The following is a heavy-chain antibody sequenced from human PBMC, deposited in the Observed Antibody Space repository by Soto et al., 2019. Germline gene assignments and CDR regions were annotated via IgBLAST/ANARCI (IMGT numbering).Heavy chain of an antibody. CDR3: GCGVGARGGSSGGPGYALDV. D-gene: IGHD3-22*01. Sequence: QVQLVQSGAAVRKPGSSVKVSCKASGGTFTKYAITWVRQAPRQGLEWMGGIVPLPGTTNYAQKFRGRVTMSADESTSSAYLELSSLRSEDPAGSYFGCGVGARGGSSGGPGYALDVLGLGTMSIVSS. V-gene: IGHV1-69*01. J-gene: IGHJ3*01. CDR1: GGTFTKYA. CDR2: IVPLPGTT.